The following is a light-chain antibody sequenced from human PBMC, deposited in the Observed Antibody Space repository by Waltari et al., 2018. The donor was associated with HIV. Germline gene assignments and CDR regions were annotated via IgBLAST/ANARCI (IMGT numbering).Light chain of an antibody. Sequence: DMVLTQSPGTLSLSPGERATLSCRASENVNNRYMAWYQLKPGQPPRLLIYAASNRAPGIPDRFSARGSGTDFTLTISRLEPEDCAVYSCHQYGNPPFTFGQGSKLEI. CDR1: ENVNNRY. CDR2: AAS. CDR3: HQYGNPPFT. V-gene: IGKV3-20*01. J-gene: IGKJ2*01.